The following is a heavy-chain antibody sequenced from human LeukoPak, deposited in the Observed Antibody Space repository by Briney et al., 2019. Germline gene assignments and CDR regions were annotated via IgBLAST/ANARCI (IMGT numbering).Heavy chain of an antibody. V-gene: IGHV3-30*18. J-gene: IGHJ4*02. CDR2: ISYDGGDK. Sequence: GKSLRLSCAASGFSFNNYAMYWVRQAPGKGLEWVALISYDGGDKYYAESMKGRVTISRDNAENTLYLQMNNLRPDDTAFYFCVKEGVEYSYSYGDYWGQGTLVTVSS. D-gene: IGHD3-16*01. CDR1: GFSFNNYA. CDR3: VKEGVEYSYSYGDY.